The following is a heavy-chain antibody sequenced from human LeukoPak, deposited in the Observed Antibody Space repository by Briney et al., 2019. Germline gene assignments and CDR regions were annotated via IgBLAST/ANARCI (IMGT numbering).Heavy chain of an antibody. D-gene: IGHD3-3*01. CDR1: GYTFTTYG. V-gene: IGHV1-18*01. CDR2: ISTYNGNT. CDR3: ARDPTEDFWSGFYSYFDF. J-gene: IGHJ4*02. Sequence: ASVKVSCKASGYTFTTYGLSWVRQAPGQGLERMGWISTYNGNTNYAQKFQGRVTMTTDTSTSTAYMELRSLRSDDTAVYYCARDPTEDFWSGFYSYFDFWGQGTMVTVSS.